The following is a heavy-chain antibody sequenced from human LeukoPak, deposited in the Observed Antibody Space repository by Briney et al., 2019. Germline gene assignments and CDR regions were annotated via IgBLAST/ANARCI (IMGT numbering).Heavy chain of an antibody. D-gene: IGHD6-19*01. V-gene: IGHV5-51*01. CDR3: ARPPLNSIAVAGTAAFDI. Sequence: GESLKISCKGSGYSFTSYWIGWVRQMPGKGLEWMGIIYPDDSDTRYSPSFQGQVTISADRSISTAYLQWSSLKASDTAMYYCARPPLNSIAVAGTAAFDIWGQGTMVTVSS. CDR2: IYPDDSDT. J-gene: IGHJ3*02. CDR1: GYSFTSYW.